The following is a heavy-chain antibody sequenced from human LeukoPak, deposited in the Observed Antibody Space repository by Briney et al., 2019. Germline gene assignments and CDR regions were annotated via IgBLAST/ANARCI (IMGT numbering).Heavy chain of an antibody. J-gene: IGHJ4*02. D-gene: IGHD3-9*01. CDR1: GYTFTGYY. CDR2: INPNSGGT. Sequence: ASVKVSCKASGYTFTGYYMHWVRQAPGQGLEWMGWINPNSGGTNYAQKFQGRVTMTRDTSISTAFMELSGLRSDDTAVYYCLMGFLTGYYYFDYWGQGTLVTVSS. CDR3: LMGFLTGYYYFDY. V-gene: IGHV1-2*02.